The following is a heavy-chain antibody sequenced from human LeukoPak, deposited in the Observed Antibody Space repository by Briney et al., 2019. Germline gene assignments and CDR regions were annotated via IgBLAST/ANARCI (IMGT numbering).Heavy chain of an antibody. J-gene: IGHJ6*02. D-gene: IGHD6-13*01. CDR3: VRDRQQLVFPYYYYGMDV. V-gene: IGHV4-31*03. Sequence: SETLSLTCTVSGGSISSGGYYWSWIRQHPGKGLEWIGYIYYSGSTYYNPSLKSRVTISVDTSKNQFSLKLSSVTAADTAVYYCVRDRQQLVFPYYYYGMDVWGQGTTVTVSS. CDR1: GGSISSGGYY. CDR2: IYYSGST.